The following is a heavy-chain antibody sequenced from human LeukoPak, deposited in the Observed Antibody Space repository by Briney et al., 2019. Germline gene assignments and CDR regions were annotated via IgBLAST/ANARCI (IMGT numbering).Heavy chain of an antibody. CDR2: ISAYNGNT. V-gene: IGHV1-18*01. J-gene: IGHJ4*02. D-gene: IGHD1-14*01. CDR1: GYTFTSYG. CDR3: AREDRNRSPGTADY. Sequence: GASVKVSCKASGYTFTSYGISWVRQAPGQGLEWMGWISAYNGNTNYAQKLQGRVTMTTDTSTSTAYMELRSLRSDDTAVYYCAREDRNRSPGTADYWGQGTLVTVSS.